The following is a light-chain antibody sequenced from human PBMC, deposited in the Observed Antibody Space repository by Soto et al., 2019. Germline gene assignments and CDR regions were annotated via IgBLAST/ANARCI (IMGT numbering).Light chain of an antibody. CDR1: QSISSW. J-gene: IGKJ2*01. Sequence: DIQMTQSPSTLSTSVGARVTITCRASQSISSWLAWYQQKPGKAPKLLIYKASSLESGVPSRFSGSGSGTEFTLTISSLQPDDFATYYCQQDDTWYTFGQGTKLEIK. V-gene: IGKV1-5*03. CDR3: QQDDTWYT. CDR2: KAS.